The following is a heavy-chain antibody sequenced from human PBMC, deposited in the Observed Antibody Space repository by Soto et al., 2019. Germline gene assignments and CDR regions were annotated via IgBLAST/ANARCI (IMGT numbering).Heavy chain of an antibody. CDR2: IYYSGST. CDR3: ARGPSAAGRSNFDY. V-gene: IGHV4-31*03. CDR1: GVSVSRGGYY. Sequence: SETLSLTCTVSGVSVSRGGYYWCWVREHAGKGVEWNGYIYYSGSTYYNPSLKSRVTISVDTSKNQFSLKLSSVTAADTAVYYCARGPSAAGRSNFDYWGQGTLVTVSS. D-gene: IGHD6-13*01. J-gene: IGHJ4*02.